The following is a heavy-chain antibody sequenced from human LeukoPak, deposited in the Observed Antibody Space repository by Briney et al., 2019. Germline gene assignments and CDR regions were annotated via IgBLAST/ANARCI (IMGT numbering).Heavy chain of an antibody. CDR1: GGSISSSNW. D-gene: IGHD6-6*01. CDR3: ARVQAYSSSSRAFDI. CDR2: IFHSGST. J-gene: IGHJ3*02. Sequence: SETLSLTCAVSGGSISSSNWWSWVRPPPGKGLEWIGEIFHSGSTNYNPSLKSRVTISVDKSKNQFSLKLSSVTAADTAVYYCARVQAYSSSSRAFDIWGQGTMVTVSS. V-gene: IGHV4-4*02.